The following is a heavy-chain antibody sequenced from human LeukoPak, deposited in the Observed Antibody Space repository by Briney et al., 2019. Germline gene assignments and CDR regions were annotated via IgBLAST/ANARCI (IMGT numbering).Heavy chain of an antibody. V-gene: IGHV3-7*01. D-gene: IGHD6-13*01. CDR1: GFTFSGHS. Sequence: GGSLRLSCAASGFTFSGHSMTWVRQAPGKGLEWVASINLDGSERFYVDFVKGRFTISRDNADNSMYLQMNSLRADDAAVYYCGRVIAGAIDYWGQGTLVTVSS. CDR3: GRVIAGAIDY. CDR2: INLDGSER. J-gene: IGHJ4*02.